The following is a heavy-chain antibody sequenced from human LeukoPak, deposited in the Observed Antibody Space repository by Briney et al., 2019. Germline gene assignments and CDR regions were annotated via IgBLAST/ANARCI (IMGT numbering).Heavy chain of an antibody. D-gene: IGHD1-1*01. CDR1: GFTFTSSA. CDR2: IVVGSGNT. V-gene: IGHV1-58*01. J-gene: IGHJ4*02. Sequence: ASVKVSCKASGFTFTSSAVQWVRQARGQRLEWIGWIVVGSGNTNYAQKFQERVTITRDMSTSTAYMELNSLRAEDTAVYYCANQLAQALSSDDYWGQGTLVAVSS. CDR3: ANQLAQALSSDDY.